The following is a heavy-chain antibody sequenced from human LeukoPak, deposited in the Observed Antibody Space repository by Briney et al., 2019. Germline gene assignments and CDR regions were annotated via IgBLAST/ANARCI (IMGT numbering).Heavy chain of an antibody. CDR3: GMRQSLLH. J-gene: IGHJ4*02. V-gene: IGHV3-30*04. CDR2: ISYDGSNK. D-gene: IGHD2-15*01. Sequence: GGSLRLSCAASGFTFSSYAMHWVRQAPGKGLEWVAVISYDGSNKYYADSVKGRFTISRDNSKNTLYLQMNSLRVEDTAVYYCGMRQSLLHWGQGTLVTVSS. CDR1: GFTFSSYA.